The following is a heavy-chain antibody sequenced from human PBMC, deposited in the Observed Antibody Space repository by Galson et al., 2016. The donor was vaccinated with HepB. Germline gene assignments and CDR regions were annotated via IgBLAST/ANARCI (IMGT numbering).Heavy chain of an antibody. D-gene: IGHD6-13*01. J-gene: IGHJ4*02. Sequence: SLRLSCAGSGFTFGDYAVSWFRQAPGKGLEWVGLIRINRFGGTTEYAPSVKGRFIVSRDDSQSVAYLHMNSLKTEDTAMYYCTRGRHAGISLAFDYWGQGNMVTVSS. V-gene: IGHV3-49*03. CDR2: IRINRFGGTT. CDR3: TRGRHAGISLAFDY. CDR1: GFTFGDYA.